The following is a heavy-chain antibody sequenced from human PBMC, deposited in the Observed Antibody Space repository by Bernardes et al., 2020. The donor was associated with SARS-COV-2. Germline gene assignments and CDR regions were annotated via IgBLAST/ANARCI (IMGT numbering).Heavy chain of an antibody. D-gene: IGHD3-10*01. Sequence: SNTLQVMCSYSGACIGRGYDWNSKIRFPGQVLDWHWYVYYTGTTYYNSSLKSRLSISVDPYENQFSLRLSSVTAAETAVYYCARDSGPTDVRAFEIWGRGTLVTVSS. CDR2: VYYTGTT. J-gene: IGHJ3*02. V-gene: IGHV4-31*03. CDR3: ARDSGPTDVRAFEI. CDR1: GACIGRGYD.